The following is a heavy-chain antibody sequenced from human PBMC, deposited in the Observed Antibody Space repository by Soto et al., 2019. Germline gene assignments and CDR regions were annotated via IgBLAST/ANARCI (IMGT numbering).Heavy chain of an antibody. D-gene: IGHD3-16*02. CDR1: GGSFSGYS. Sequence: QVQLQQWGAGLLKPSETLSLTCAVYGGSFSGYSWNWIRQPPGKGLEWIGEINHSGRTKYNPSLKSRVTISVDTSKNQFSLKLSSVTAADTVVYYCARGQYRRDYWGQGTLVTVSS. V-gene: IGHV4-34*01. CDR2: INHSGRT. CDR3: ARGQYRRDY. J-gene: IGHJ4*02.